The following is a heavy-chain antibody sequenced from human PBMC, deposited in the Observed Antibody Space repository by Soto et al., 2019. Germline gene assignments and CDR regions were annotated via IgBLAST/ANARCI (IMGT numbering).Heavy chain of an antibody. CDR2: IKQDGSEK. CDR1: GFTFSSYW. Sequence: PGGSLRLSCAASGFTFSSYWMSWVRQAPGKGLEWVANIKQDGSEKYYVDSVKGRFTISRDNAKNSLYLQMNSLRAEDTAGYYCARGYKWFGELLLGGLNYFDYWGQGTLVTVSS. CDR3: ARGYKWFGELLLGGLNYFDY. J-gene: IGHJ4*02. D-gene: IGHD3-10*01. V-gene: IGHV3-7*05.